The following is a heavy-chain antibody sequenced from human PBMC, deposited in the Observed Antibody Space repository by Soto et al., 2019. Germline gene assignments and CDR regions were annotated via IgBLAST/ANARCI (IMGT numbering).Heavy chain of an antibody. D-gene: IGHD3-22*01. Sequence: GGSLRLSCAASGFSFSNYAITWVRQAPGKGLEWVSGISGSGRTTYYADSVKGRFTISRDNSNNTLFLQMNSLRAEDTAVYYCAKSRYSDSSGDFYDYWGQGTLVTVSS. V-gene: IGHV3-23*01. CDR2: ISGSGRTT. CDR3: AKSRYSDSSGDFYDY. J-gene: IGHJ4*02. CDR1: GFSFSNYA.